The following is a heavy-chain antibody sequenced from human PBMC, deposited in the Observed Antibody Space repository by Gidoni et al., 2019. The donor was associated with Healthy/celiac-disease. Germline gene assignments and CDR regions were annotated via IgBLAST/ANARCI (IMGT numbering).Heavy chain of an antibody. V-gene: IGHV1-69*01. J-gene: IGHJ3*02. CDR2: NIPIFGTA. D-gene: IGHD4-17*01. CDR1: GGTVSSYA. CDR3: ARVLTTVTTKGAFDI. Sequence: QVQMGQSGAEVQKPGSSVKVYCKASGGTVSSYAISWVRQAPGQGLEWMGGNIPIFGTANYAQNFQSRVTITADESTSTAYMELSSLRSEDTAVYYCARVLTTVTTKGAFDIWGQGTMVTVSS.